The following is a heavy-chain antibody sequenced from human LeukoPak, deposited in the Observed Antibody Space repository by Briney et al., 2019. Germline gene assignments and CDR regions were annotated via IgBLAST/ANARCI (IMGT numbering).Heavy chain of an antibody. CDR1: GGSFSGYY. J-gene: IGHJ4*02. CDR3: ARSYLLRYFDR. CDR2: ISHSGST. D-gene: IGHD3-9*01. Sequence: ASETLSLTCAVYGGSFSGYYWSWIRQPPGKGLEWIGEISHSGSTNYNPSLKSRVTISVDTSKNQFSLKLSSVTAADTAVYYCARSYLLRYFDRWGQGTLVTVSS. V-gene: IGHV4-34*01.